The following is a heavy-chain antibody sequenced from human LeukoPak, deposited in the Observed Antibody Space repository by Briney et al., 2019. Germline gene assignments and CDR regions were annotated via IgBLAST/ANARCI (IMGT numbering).Heavy chain of an antibody. V-gene: IGHV3-33*01. CDR1: GFTFSSYG. CDR3: ARVRRAGGGILGWSTP. D-gene: IGHD4-23*01. Sequence: GRSLRLSCAASGFTFSSYGMHWVRQAPGKGLEWVAVIWYDGSNKYCADSVKGRFTISRDNSKNTLYLQMNSLRAEDTAVYYVARVRRAGGGILGWSTPWGRGPWSPSPQ. CDR2: IWYDGSNK. J-gene: IGHJ5*02.